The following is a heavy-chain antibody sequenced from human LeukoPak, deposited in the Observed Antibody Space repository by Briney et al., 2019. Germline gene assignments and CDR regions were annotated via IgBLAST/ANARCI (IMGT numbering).Heavy chain of an antibody. V-gene: IGHV1-8*01. D-gene: IGHD1-14*01. CDR1: GYTFTSYD. CDR3: ARSNRGVRDY. CDR2: MNPNSGNA. J-gene: IGHJ4*02. Sequence: GASVKVSCKASGYTFTSYDINWVRQATGQGLEWMGWMNPNSGNAGYAQKVHGRVTMTRNTSISTVYMELSSLRSEDTAVYYCARSNRGVRDYWGQGTLVTVSS.